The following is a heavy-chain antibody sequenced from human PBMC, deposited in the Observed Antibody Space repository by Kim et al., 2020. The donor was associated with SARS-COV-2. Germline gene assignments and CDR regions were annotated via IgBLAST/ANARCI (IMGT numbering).Heavy chain of an antibody. CDR3: TKRDAYMRGCDVY. J-gene: IGHJ4*02. D-gene: IGHD6-19*01. Sequence: YADSVKGRFTISRDNSENTLYLQMNSLRAEDTAVYYCTKRDAYMRGCDVYWGQGSLVTVSS. V-gene: IGHV3-23*01.